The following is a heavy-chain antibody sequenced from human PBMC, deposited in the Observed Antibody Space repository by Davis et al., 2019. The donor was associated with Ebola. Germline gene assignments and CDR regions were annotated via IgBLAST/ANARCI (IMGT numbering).Heavy chain of an antibody. CDR1: GFTFDDYA. Sequence: PSETLSLTCAASGFTFDDYAMHWVRQASGKGLEWVGRIRSKANSYATAYAASVKGRFTISRDDSKNTAYLQMNSLKTEDTAVYYCSIAAAGHGGDYWGQGTLVTVSS. CDR3: SIAAAGHGGDY. D-gene: IGHD6-13*01. J-gene: IGHJ4*02. V-gene: IGHV3-73*01. CDR2: IRSKANSYAT.